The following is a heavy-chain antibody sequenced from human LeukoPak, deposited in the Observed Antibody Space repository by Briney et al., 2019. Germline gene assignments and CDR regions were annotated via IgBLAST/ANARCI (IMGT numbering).Heavy chain of an antibody. CDR1: GGSFSGYY. D-gene: IGHD6-19*01. J-gene: IGHJ4*02. CDR2: INHSGST. V-gene: IGHV4-34*01. Sequence: SETLSLTCAVYGGSFSGYYWSWIRQPPGKGLEWIGEINHSGSTNYNPSLKSRVTISVDTSKNQFSLKLSSVTAADTAVYYCARGNSVQGWLFDYWGQGTLVTVSS. CDR3: ARGNSVQGWLFDY.